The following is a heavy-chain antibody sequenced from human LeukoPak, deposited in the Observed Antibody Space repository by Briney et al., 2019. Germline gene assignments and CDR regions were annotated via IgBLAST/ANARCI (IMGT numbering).Heavy chain of an antibody. J-gene: IGHJ4*02. CDR3: ARVEDSSGSSLDY. V-gene: IGHV4-34*01. D-gene: IGHD3-22*01. CDR1: GGSFSGYY. Sequence: SETLSLTCGVYGGSFSGYYWSWIRQPPGKGLEWIGEFYHSGSTNYNPSLKSRVTISVDKSKNQFSLKLSSVTVADTAVYYCARVEDSSGSSLDYWGQGTLVTVSS. CDR2: FYHSGST.